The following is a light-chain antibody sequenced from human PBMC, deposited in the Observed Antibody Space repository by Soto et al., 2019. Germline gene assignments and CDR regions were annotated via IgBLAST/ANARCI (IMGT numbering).Light chain of an antibody. CDR1: SGDVGGYNY. CDR2: DVS. CDR3: SSYTRSSTGV. Sequence: QSALTQPASVSGSPGQSITISCTGTSGDVGGYNYVSWYQQHPGKAPKVMIYDVSNRPSGVSNRFSGSKSGNTASLTISGLQAEDEADYYCSSYTRSSTGVFGGGTKLTVL. V-gene: IGLV2-14*01. J-gene: IGLJ3*02.